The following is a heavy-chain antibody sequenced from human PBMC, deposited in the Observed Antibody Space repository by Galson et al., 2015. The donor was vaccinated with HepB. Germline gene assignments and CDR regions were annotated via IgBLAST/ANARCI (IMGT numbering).Heavy chain of an antibody. D-gene: IGHD4-17*01. CDR3: ARGSPDYGDKPAPFNY. CDR2: IIPIFGRA. Sequence: SVKVSCKASVGTFSSYAISWVRQAPGQGLEWMGGIIPIFGRANYAQKLQGRVTITADESTSTAYMDLSSLRSEDTAVYYCARGSPDYGDKPAPFNYWGQGTLVTVSS. CDR1: VGTFSSYA. V-gene: IGHV1-69*13. J-gene: IGHJ4*02.